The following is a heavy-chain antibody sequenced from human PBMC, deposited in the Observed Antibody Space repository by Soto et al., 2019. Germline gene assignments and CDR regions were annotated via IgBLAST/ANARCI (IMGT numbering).Heavy chain of an antibody. V-gene: IGHV1-18*01. CDR2: ISAYNGNT. CDR1: GYTFPSYG. J-gene: IGHJ4*02. CDR3: ARDRRCYADYVCYFDY. Sequence: ASVKVSCKASGYTFPSYGISWVRQAPGQGLEWMGWISAYNGNTNYAQKLQGRVTMTTDTSTSTAYMELRSLRSDDTAAYYCARDRRCYADYVCYFDYWGQGTLVTVSS. D-gene: IGHD4-17*01.